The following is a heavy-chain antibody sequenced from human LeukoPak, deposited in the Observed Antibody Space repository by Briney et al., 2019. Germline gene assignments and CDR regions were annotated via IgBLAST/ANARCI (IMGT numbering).Heavy chain of an antibody. Sequence: ASVKVSCKASGGTFSSYAISWVRQAPGQGLECMGRIIPIFGTANYAQTFQCRVTITTEESTTTAYMELSSLRSEDTAVYYGAREPWSYYGSGSINWFDPWGQGTLVTVSS. CDR2: IIPIFGTA. D-gene: IGHD3-10*01. CDR1: GGTFSSYA. J-gene: IGHJ5*02. V-gene: IGHV1-69*05. CDR3: AREPWSYYGSGSINWFDP.